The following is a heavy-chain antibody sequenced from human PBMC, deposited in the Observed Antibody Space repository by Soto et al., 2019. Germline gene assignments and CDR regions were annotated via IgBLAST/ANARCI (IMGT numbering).Heavy chain of an antibody. Sequence: EVQLLESGGGLVQPGGSLRLSCAASGFTFSTYAMSWVRQDPGKGLEWVSAIKGPGDRTYYADSVKGRFTISRDNSKNTLYLQMNRLRAEDTAIYFCAKDGVDSSGPRGDWGHGTLVTVSS. V-gene: IGHV3-23*01. J-gene: IGHJ4*01. D-gene: IGHD3-22*01. CDR1: GFTFSTYA. CDR2: IKGPGDRT. CDR3: AKDGVDSSGPRGD.